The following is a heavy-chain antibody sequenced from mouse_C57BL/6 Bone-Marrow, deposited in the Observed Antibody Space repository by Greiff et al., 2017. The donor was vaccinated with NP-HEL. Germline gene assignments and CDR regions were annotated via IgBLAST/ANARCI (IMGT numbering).Heavy chain of an antibody. V-gene: IGHV5-17*01. Sequence: EVKVVESGGGLVKPGGSLKLSCAASGFTFSDYGMHWVRQAPEKGLEWVAYISSGSSTIYYADTVKGRFTISRDNAKNTLFLQMTSLRSEDTAMYYGASVLWLRRRYYAMDYWGQGTSVTVSS. CDR2: ISSGSSTI. CDR1: GFTFSDYG. D-gene: IGHD2-2*01. CDR3: ASVLWLRRRYYAMDY. J-gene: IGHJ4*01.